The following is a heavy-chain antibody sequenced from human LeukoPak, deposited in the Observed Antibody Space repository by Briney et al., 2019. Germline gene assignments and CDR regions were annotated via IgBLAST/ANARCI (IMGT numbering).Heavy chain of an antibody. CDR1: RFTFSKNA. CDR3: AKVLEFFGDYFDY. D-gene: IGHD3-10*01. CDR2: ISDSGLST. J-gene: IGHJ4*02. Sequence: GGSLRLSCAASRFTFSKNAMRWVRQTPGKGLEWVSAISDSGLSTYYADSVKGRFTISRDNSKSTLYLQMNSLRAEDTAVYYCAKVLEFFGDYFDYWGQGTLVTVSS. V-gene: IGHV3-23*01.